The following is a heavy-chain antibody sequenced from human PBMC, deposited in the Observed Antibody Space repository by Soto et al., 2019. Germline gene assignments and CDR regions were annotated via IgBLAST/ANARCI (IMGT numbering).Heavy chain of an antibody. CDR3: GIGRSTGRWNSYVITS. CDR1: GCTFSSYA. Sequence: ASVKVSCKASGCTFSSYAISWVRQAPGQGLEWMGGIVPNFGTANCAQKFQGRVTITADASTSTAYMELSSLRSEDTAVYYCGIGRSTGRWNSYVITSGGKGSLVPAPQ. J-gene: IGHJ4*02. V-gene: IGHV1-69*13. CDR2: IVPNFGTA. D-gene: IGHD3-22*01.